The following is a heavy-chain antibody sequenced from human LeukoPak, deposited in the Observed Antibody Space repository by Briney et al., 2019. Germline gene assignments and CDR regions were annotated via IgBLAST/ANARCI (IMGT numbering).Heavy chain of an antibody. D-gene: IGHD3-10*01. CDR2: IYPGDSDT. Sequence: GESLKISCKGSGYSFTSYWIGWVRQMPGKGLEWMGIIYPGDSDTRYSPSFQGQVTISADKSISTAYLQWSSLKASDTAMYYCASSRVRENRYYGMDVWGQGTTVTVSS. V-gene: IGHV5-51*01. CDR3: ASSRVRENRYYGMDV. J-gene: IGHJ6*02. CDR1: GYSFTSYW.